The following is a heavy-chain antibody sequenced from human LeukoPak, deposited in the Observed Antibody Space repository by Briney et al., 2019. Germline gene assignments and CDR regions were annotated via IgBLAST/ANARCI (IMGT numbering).Heavy chain of an antibody. J-gene: IGHJ4*02. CDR2: INHSGST. CDR3: ASGLAHMDYSGYAPGYYFDY. D-gene: IGHD5-12*01. Sequence: SETLSLTCAVYGGSFSGYYWSWIRQPPGKGLEWIGEINHSGSTNYNPSLKSRVTISVDTSKNQFSLKLSSVTAADTAVYYCASGLAHMDYSGYAPGYYFDYWGQGTLVTVSS. CDR1: GGSFSGYY. V-gene: IGHV4-34*01.